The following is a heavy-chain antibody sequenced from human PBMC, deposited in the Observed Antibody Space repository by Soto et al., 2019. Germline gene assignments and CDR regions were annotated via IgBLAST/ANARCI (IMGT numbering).Heavy chain of an antibody. CDR1: GGSISCYY. Sequence: SETLSLTCTVSGGSISCYYWSWLRQPPGKGLEWIGYIYYSGSTNYNPSLKSRVTISVDTSKNQFSLKLSSVTAADTAVYYCARDSFRRGAPVFDYWGQGTLVTVSS. D-gene: IGHD3-10*01. CDR2: IYYSGST. V-gene: IGHV4-59*01. J-gene: IGHJ4*02. CDR3: ARDSFRRGAPVFDY.